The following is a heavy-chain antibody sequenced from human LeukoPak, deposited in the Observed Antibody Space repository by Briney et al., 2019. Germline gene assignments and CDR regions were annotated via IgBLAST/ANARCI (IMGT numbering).Heavy chain of an antibody. CDR1: GFTFTKYG. J-gene: IGHJ4*02. CDR3: WCMLYNDYFDY. D-gene: IGHD2-8*01. CDR2: ISYDGSNK. V-gene: IGHV3-30*03. Sequence: GGSLRLSCATSGFTFTKYGIHWVRQAPGKGLEWVAVISYDGSNKYYADSVKGRFTISRDNSNNTLYLQMNSLRAEDTAVYYCWCMLYNDYFDYWGQGTLVTVSS.